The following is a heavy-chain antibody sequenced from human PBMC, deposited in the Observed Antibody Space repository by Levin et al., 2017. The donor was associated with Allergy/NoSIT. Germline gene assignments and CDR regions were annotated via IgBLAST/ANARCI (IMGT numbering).Heavy chain of an antibody. J-gene: IGHJ5*02. Sequence: SVKVSCKASGGTFSSYAISWVRQAPGQGLEWMGGIIPIFGTANYAQKFQGRVTITADKSTSTAYMELSSLRSEDTAVYYCARSPNNWYCSSTSCLARFDPWGQGTLVTVSS. CDR3: ARSPNNWYCSSTSCLARFDP. CDR2: IIPIFGTA. D-gene: IGHD2-2*01. V-gene: IGHV1-69*06. CDR1: GGTFSSYA.